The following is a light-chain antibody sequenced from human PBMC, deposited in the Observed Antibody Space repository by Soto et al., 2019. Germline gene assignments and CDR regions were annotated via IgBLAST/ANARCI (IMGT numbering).Light chain of an antibody. CDR1: QTISSW. CDR2: RAS. CDR3: QHSTSYSEA. J-gene: IGKJ1*01. V-gene: IGKV1-5*03. Sequence: IQMSTSASSRSACVGDRVTITCRASQTISSWLAWYQQKPGKAPKLLIYRASTLKSGVPSRFSGSGSGTEFTLTISSLQPDDFAPYYCQHSTSYSEAFGQGSMV.